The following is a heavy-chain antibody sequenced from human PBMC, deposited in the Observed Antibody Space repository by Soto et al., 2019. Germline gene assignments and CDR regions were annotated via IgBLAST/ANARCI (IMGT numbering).Heavy chain of an antibody. D-gene: IGHD1-26*01. CDR3: ARYLSGAYPVGYCDP. CDR2: IIGGSSDI. CDR1: GFTFSRYR. V-gene: IGHV3-21*01. Sequence: GGSLRLSCAPSGFTFSRYRMNWVRQPPGKWLEWVSSIIGGSSDIYYADSVKGRFTISKDNAKNSLYLQMNSLRAEDTAVYYCARYLSGAYPVGYCDPWGQGTLVTVSS. J-gene: IGHJ5*02.